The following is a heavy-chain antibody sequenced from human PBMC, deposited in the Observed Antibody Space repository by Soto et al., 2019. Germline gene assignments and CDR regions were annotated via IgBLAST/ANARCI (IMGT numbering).Heavy chain of an antibody. V-gene: IGHV1-46*03. Sequence: ASVKVSCKASGYTFTSYYMHWVRQAPGQGLEWMGIINPSGGSTSYAQKFQGRVTMTRDTSTSTVYMELSSLRSEDTAVYYCAREAGYSLAPNDILLENYYYYMDVWGKGTTVTVSS. CDR3: AREAGYSLAPNDILLENYYYYMDV. D-gene: IGHD3-10*01. CDR2: INPSGGST. J-gene: IGHJ6*03. CDR1: GYTFTSYY.